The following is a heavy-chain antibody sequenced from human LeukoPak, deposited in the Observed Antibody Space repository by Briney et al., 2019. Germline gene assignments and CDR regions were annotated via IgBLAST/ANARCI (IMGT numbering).Heavy chain of an antibody. J-gene: IGHJ4*02. V-gene: IGHV4-4*07. D-gene: IGHD5-12*01. CDR1: GGSISSYY. Sequence: SETLSLTCTVSGGSISSYYWSWIRQPAGKGLEWIGRFYSGGSTDYNPSLKSRVTMSVDTSKNQFSLKLSSVTAAGTAVYYCARVYSGYDLPGSLANYYFDYWGQGTLATVSS. CDR3: ARVYSGYDLPGSLANYYFDY. CDR2: FYSGGST.